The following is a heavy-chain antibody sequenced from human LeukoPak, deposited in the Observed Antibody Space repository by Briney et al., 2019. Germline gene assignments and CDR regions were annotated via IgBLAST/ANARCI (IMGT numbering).Heavy chain of an antibody. V-gene: IGHV4-30-2*01. Sequence: SETLSLTCAVSGGSISSGGYSWSWIRQPPGTGLEWIGYIYHSGSTYYNPSLKSRVTISVDRSKNQFSLKLSSVTAADTAVYYCASTDGDLRDYWGQGTLVTVSS. J-gene: IGHJ4*02. D-gene: IGHD4-17*01. CDR3: ASTDGDLRDY. CDR1: GGSISSGGYS. CDR2: IYHSGST.